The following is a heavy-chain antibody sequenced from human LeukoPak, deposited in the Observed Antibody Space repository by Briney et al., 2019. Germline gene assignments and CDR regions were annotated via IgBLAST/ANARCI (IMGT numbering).Heavy chain of an antibody. J-gene: IGHJ4*02. Sequence: GGSLRLSCAASGFTFSSYAMSWVRQAPGKGLEWVSAISGSGGSTYYADSVKGRFTISRDNSKNTLYLQMNSLRAEDTAVYYCARDPDQYCSSTSCSYYFDYWGQGTLVTVSS. CDR1: GFTFSSYA. CDR2: ISGSGGST. CDR3: ARDPDQYCSSTSCSYYFDY. D-gene: IGHD2-2*01. V-gene: IGHV3-23*01.